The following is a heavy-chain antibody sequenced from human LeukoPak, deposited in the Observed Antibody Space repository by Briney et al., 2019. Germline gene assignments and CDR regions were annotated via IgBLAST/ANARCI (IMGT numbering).Heavy chain of an antibody. D-gene: IGHD1-14*01. J-gene: IGHJ4*02. Sequence: ASVKVSCKPSGYTFTGYYMHWVRQAPGQGLEWMGWINPNSGGTNYAQKFQGRVTMTRDTSISTAYMELSRLRSDDTAVYYCARDTGKTSFPYNRKPYHYWGQGTLVTVSS. CDR3: ARDTGKTSFPYNRKPYHY. V-gene: IGHV1-2*02. CDR1: GYTFTGYY. CDR2: INPNSGGT.